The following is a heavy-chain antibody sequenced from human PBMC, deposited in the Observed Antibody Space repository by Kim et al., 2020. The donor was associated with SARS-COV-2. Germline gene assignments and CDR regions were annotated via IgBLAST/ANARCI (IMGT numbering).Heavy chain of an antibody. CDR3: AATRIAASCTHLDY. D-gene: IGHD6-13*01. CDR1: GFSISSYY. V-gene: IGHV4-59*08. CDR2: IYYSGST. J-gene: IGHJ4*01. Sequence: SETLSLTCTVSGFSISSYYMSWIRQPPGKGPEWIGYIYYSGSTNYNPSLKSRLTISVDTSKNQFPLQLRSGTAADTAGYYCAATRIAASCTHLDYWGHGT.